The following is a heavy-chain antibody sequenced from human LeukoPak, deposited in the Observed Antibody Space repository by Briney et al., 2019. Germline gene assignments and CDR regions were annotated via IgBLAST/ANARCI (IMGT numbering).Heavy chain of an antibody. CDR1: GFTFIYNA. CDR2: INNYGTMV. D-gene: IGHD3/OR15-3a*01. J-gene: IGHJ4*02. CDR3: SRDQDWAFDY. V-gene: IGHV3-48*03. Sequence: GGSLRLSCAVSGFTFIYNAMNWVREAQGKGLEWISFINNYGTMVNYEDSVRGRLATSRDNAKNSPYLQINNVGAVDSAVYYCSRDQDWAFDYWGQGTLVTVSS.